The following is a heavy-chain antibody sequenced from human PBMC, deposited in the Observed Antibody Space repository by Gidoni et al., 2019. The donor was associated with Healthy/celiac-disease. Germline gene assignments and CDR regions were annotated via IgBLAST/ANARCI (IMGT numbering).Heavy chain of an antibody. Sequence: QVQLQQWGAGLLKPSETLSLTCAVYGGSFSGYYWSWIRQPPGKGLEWIGVINHSGSTNYNPSLKSRVTISVDTSKNQFSLKLSSVTAADTAVYYCARGITDMGDYVWGSYLPYFDYWGQGTLVTVSS. D-gene: IGHD3-16*02. V-gene: IGHV4-34*01. J-gene: IGHJ4*02. CDR2: INHSGST. CDR3: ARGITDMGDYVWGSYLPYFDY. CDR1: GGSFSGYY.